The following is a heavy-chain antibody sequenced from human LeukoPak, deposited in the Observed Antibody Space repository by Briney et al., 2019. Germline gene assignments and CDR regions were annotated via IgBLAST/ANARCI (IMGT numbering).Heavy chain of an antibody. D-gene: IGHD3-3*01. V-gene: IGHV4-61*01. CDR1: GGSVSSGSYF. Sequence: KPSETLSLTCTASGGSVSSGSYFWSWIRQPPGKGREWIGYIYYSGSTNYNPSFKSRVTISVDTSKNQFSLKLSSVTAADTAVYYCARRGANLTKYYFDYWGQGTLVTVSS. J-gene: IGHJ4*02. CDR2: IYYSGST. CDR3: ARRGANLTKYYFDY.